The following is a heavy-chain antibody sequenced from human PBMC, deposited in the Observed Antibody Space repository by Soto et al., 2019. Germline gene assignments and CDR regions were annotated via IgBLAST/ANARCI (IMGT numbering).Heavy chain of an antibody. J-gene: IGHJ4*02. CDR3: AYGPYGVSALDY. V-gene: IGHV3-23*01. D-gene: IGHD4-17*01. CDR2: ISPRLSGSGGTS. Sequence: EVQLLQSGGDLVQPGGSLRLSCAASGFTFSIYAMSWVRQAPGRGLEWVSNISPRLSGSGGTSYYADSVKGRFTISSDNSTNTLYLQMTRLRAEDTAVYFCAYGPYGVSALDYWGRGTLVTVAS. CDR1: GFTFSIYA.